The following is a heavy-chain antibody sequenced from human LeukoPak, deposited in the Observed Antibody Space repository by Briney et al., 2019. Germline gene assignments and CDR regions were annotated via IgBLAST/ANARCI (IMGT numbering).Heavy chain of an antibody. CDR1: GGSISSSSYY. J-gene: IGHJ4*02. CDR3: ASKNWNRGDY. CDR2: IYYSGST. D-gene: IGHD1/OR15-1a*01. Sequence: SETLSLTCTVSGGSISSSSYYWGWIRQPPGKGLEWIGSIYYSGSTYYNPSLKSRVTISVDTSKNQFSLKLSSVTAADTAVYYCASKNWNRGDYWGQGTLVTVSS. V-gene: IGHV4-39*01.